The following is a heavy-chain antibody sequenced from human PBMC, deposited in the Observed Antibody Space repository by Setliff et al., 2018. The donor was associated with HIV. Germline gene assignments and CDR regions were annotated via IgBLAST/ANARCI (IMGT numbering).Heavy chain of an antibody. CDR2: INHSGST. CDR3: ARAPGPYGDYNWFDP. CDR1: GGSFSGYY. V-gene: IGHV4-34*01. J-gene: IGHJ5*02. Sequence: SETLSLTCAVYGGSFSGYYWSWIRQPPGKGLEWIGEINHSGSTNYNPSLKSRVTISVDTSKNQFSLKLSSVTAADTAVYYCARAPGPYGDYNWFDPWGQGALVTVSS. D-gene: IGHD4-17*01.